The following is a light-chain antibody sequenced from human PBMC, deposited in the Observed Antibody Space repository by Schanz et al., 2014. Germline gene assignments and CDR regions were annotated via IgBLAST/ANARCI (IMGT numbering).Light chain of an antibody. CDR2: SNN. CDR3: ASWDDSLNARV. Sequence: QSVLTQPPSASGTPGQRVTISCSGSSSNIGSNTVHWYRQLPGTAPKLLIYSNNQRPSGVPDRFSGSKSGTSASLAISGLQSEDEADYYCASWDDSLNARVFGGGTKLTVL. CDR1: SSNIGSNT. V-gene: IGLV1-44*01. J-gene: IGLJ3*02.